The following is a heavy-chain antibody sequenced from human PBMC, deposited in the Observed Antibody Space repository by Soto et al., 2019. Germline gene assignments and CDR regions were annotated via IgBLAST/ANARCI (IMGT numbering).Heavy chain of an antibody. CDR2: IYHAGSV. V-gene: IGHV4-38-2*01. CDR3: ARTFDYYGMDV. Sequence: SETLSLTCAVSGYSIASGYYWAWIRQSPGKGLEWIGSIYHAGSVYYNPSLNGRVALSMDTSKNHFSLKLTSVTAADTAVYYCARTFDYYGMDVWGQGTTVTVSS. CDR1: GYSIASGYY. J-gene: IGHJ6*02.